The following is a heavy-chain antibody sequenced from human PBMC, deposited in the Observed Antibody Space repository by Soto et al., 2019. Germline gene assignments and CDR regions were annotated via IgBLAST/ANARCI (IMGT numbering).Heavy chain of an antibody. CDR2: IYHAGSV. V-gene: IGHV4-38-2*01. CDR3: ARTFDYYGMDV. Sequence: SETLSLTCAVSGYSIASGYYWAWIRQSPGKGLEWIGSIYHAGSVYYNPSLNGRVALSMDTSKNHFSLKLTSVTAADTAVYYCARTFDYYGMDVWGQGTTVTVSS. CDR1: GYSIASGYY. J-gene: IGHJ6*02.